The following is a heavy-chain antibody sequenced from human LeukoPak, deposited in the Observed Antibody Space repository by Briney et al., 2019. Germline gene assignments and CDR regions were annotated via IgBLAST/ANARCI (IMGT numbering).Heavy chain of an antibody. CDR2: LYSGDDS. D-gene: IGHD2-15*01. CDR3: TSLGGNAAGY. Sequence: GGSLRLSYAASGFTVSSNFMTWVRQAPGKGLEWISMLYSGDDSYYADSVKGRFTISRDTSKNTLSLQMNSLRAEDTAMYYCTSLGGNAAGYWGQGTLVTVSS. V-gene: IGHV3-53*01. CDR1: GFTVSSNF. J-gene: IGHJ4*02.